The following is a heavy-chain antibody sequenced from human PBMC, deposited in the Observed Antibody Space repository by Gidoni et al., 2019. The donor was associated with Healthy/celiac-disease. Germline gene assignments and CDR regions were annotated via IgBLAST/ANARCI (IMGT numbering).Heavy chain of an antibody. V-gene: IGHV4-59*01. CDR3: ARDQPFGY. D-gene: IGHD3-10*01. J-gene: IGHJ4*02. Sequence: QVQLQESGPGLVKPSETLSLPCTVSGGSISSYYWSWIRQPPGKGLEWIGYIYYSGSTNYNPSLKSRVTISVDTSKNQFSLKLSSVTAADTAVYYCARDQPFGYWGQGTLVTVSS. CDR2: IYYSGST. CDR1: GGSISSYY.